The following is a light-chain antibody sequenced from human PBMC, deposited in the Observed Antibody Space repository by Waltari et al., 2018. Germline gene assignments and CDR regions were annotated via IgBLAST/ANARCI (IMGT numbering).Light chain of an antibody. Sequence: DIDMTQSPSSLSASVGDRVTITCRASQSISGYLHGYQQKPGRAPRLLIFAASNLQSGVPSRFSGSGSGTDFTLTISSLQPEDFATYYCQQSFNRPPTFGGGTKVEVK. CDR3: QQSFNRPPT. J-gene: IGKJ4*01. CDR1: QSISGY. CDR2: AAS. V-gene: IGKV1-39*01.